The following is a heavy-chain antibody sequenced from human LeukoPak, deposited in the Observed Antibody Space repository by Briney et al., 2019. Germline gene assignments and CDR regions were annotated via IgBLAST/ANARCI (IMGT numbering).Heavy chain of an antibody. CDR2: INWNGGST. D-gene: IGHD5-18*01. CDR1: GFTFDDYG. Sequence: GGSLRLSCAASGFTFDDYGMSWVRQAPGKGLEWVSGINWNGGSTGYADSVKGRFTISRDAATKSLFLQMTSLRVEDTAVYYCTRDQDAGYALGHWGQGTLVTVTS. J-gene: IGHJ4*02. CDR3: TRDQDAGYALGH. V-gene: IGHV3-20*04.